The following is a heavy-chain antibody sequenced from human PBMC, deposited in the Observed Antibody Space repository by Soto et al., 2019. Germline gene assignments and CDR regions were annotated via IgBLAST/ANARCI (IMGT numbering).Heavy chain of an antibody. D-gene: IGHD4-4*01. J-gene: IGHJ4*01. Sequence: QVQLVASGVGVGHPGRSLRLSCAASGFTFSIYGMHWVLQAPGKGLEWVAVISYDGSNKYYADSVKGRFTISRDNSQKTLYLKMNSLRAEDTAVYYCAKGRRVTTRGFFDYWGHGSLVTVSS. CDR3: AKGRRVTTRGFFDY. CDR2: ISYDGSNK. CDR1: GFTFSIYG. V-gene: IGHV3-30*18.